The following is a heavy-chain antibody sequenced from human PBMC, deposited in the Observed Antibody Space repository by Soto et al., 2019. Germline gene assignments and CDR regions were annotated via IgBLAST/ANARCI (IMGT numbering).Heavy chain of an antibody. V-gene: IGHV4-59*01. CDR2: IYYSGTT. CDR1: GGSMNYYY. D-gene: IGHD6-13*01. J-gene: IGHJ5*02. Sequence: SETLSLTCTVSGGSMNYYYWSWIRQSPGKGPEWIGYIYYSGTTNYNPSLKSRVTISVDTSKNQFSLKLSSVTAADTAVYYCARWRTRIAAAGTGWFDPWGQGTLVTVSS. CDR3: ARWRTRIAAAGTGWFDP.